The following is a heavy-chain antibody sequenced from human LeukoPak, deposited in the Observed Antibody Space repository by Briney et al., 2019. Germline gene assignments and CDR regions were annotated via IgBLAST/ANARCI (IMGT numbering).Heavy chain of an antibody. D-gene: IGHD6-6*01. CDR1: GFTFSSYP. Sequence: GGSLRLSCAASGFTFSSYPMSWVRRAPGKGLEWVSALSGSGDNTYYADSVKGRFTISRDNSKNTLYLQMNSLRAEDTAVYYCAKAGDSSSSPLFLDWGQGTLVTVSS. J-gene: IGHJ4*02. CDR2: LSGSGDNT. CDR3: AKAGDSSSSPLFLD. V-gene: IGHV3-23*01.